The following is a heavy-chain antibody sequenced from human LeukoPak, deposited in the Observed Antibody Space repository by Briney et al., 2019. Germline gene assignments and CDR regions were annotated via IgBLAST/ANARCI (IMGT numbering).Heavy chain of an antibody. J-gene: IGHJ6*02. V-gene: IGHV4-30-2*01. CDR2: IYHSGST. D-gene: IGHD4-11*01. Sequence: SQTLSLTCAVSGGSISSGGYSWSWIRQPPGKGLEWIGYIYHSGSTYYNPSLKSRVTISVDRSKNQFSLKLSSVTAADTAAYYCARDKTTVTTKGGYYYYYGMDVWGQGTTVTVSS. CDR3: ARDKTTVTTKGGYYYYYGMDV. CDR1: GGSISSGGYS.